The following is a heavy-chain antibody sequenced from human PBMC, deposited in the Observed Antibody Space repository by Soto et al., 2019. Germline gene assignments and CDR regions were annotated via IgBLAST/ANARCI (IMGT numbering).Heavy chain of an antibody. Sequence: WGSLRLSCAASGFPFTKAWMTWVRQATGKRLEWVGRIRSKTSSETREYAAPVKGRFTITRDDSKNMLYLEMNSLKIEDTGVYYCTTGGFTGIVGIWGQGTMVTVSS. J-gene: IGHJ3*02. CDR3: TTGGFTGIVGI. D-gene: IGHD3-22*01. V-gene: IGHV3-15*01. CDR2: IRSKTSSETR. CDR1: GFPFTKAW.